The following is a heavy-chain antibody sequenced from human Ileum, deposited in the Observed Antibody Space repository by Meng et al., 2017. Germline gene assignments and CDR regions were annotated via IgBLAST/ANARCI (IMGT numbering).Heavy chain of an antibody. J-gene: IGHJ4*02. V-gene: IGHV4-34*01. CDR3: VRGPARETHDFDY. D-gene: IGHD1-26*01. CDR2: IHHSGRT. CDR1: GGSFNDYD. Sequence: QVHLNQGGAGLLKPSETLSLTCAVFGGSFNDYDWSWVRQSPGKGLEWIGQIHHSGRTNYKSSLERRVTISVDTSKSQFSLKLTSVTAADTAMYYCVRGPARETHDFDYWGQGALVTVSS.